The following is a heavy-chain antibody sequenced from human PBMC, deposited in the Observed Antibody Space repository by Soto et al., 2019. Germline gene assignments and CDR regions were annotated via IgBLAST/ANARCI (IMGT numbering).Heavy chain of an antibody. Sequence: EVQLLESGGGLVQPGGSLRLSCAASGFTFSSYAMSWVRQAPGKGLEWVSGISGSGGSTYYADSVKGRFTISRDNSKNTLYLQMNSLRAEDTAVYYCTWTYYDFWSGYYGYYMDVWGKGTTVTVSS. CDR1: GFTFSSYA. CDR3: TWTYYDFWSGYYGYYMDV. V-gene: IGHV3-23*01. D-gene: IGHD3-3*01. CDR2: ISGSGGST. J-gene: IGHJ6*03.